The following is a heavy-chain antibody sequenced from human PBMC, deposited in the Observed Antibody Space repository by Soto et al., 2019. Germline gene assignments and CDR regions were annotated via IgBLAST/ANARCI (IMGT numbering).Heavy chain of an antibody. CDR2: IYHSGST. V-gene: IGHV4-30-2*01. CDR3: ARAYSGYDFGYYYGMDV. J-gene: IGHJ6*02. D-gene: IGHD5-12*01. CDR1: GGSISSGGYS. Sequence: QLQLQESGSGLVKPSQTLSLTCAVSGGSISSGGYSWSWIRQPPGKGLEWIGYIYHSGSTYYNPSLKSRDTIPVDRSKNQFPLKLSSVTAADTAVYYCARAYSGYDFGYYYGMDVWGQGTTVTVSS.